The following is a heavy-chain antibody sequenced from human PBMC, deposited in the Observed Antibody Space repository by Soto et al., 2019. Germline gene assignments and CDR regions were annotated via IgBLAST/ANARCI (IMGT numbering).Heavy chain of an antibody. V-gene: IGHV1-18*01. CDR1: GYTFTNYG. Sequence: QVQLVQSGAEVRKPGASVKVSCKASGYTFTNYGISWVRQAPGQGLEWVGWISTYNGHTTSAQKLQGRVTITTDTSTSTVYMELRTLSSDDAAVYYCARDWGQQWLAYGMDVWGQGTTVTVSS. J-gene: IGHJ6*02. CDR3: ARDWGQQWLAYGMDV. D-gene: IGHD6-19*01. CDR2: ISTYNGHT.